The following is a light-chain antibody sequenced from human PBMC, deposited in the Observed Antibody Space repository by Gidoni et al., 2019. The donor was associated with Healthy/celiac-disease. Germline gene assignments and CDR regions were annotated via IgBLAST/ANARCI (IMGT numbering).Light chain of an antibody. CDR2: DAS. J-gene: IGKJ2*01. CDR1: HDISNY. V-gene: IGKV1-33*01. CDR3: QQYDNLPYT. Sequence: SSLPASIGDRVTLTCQASHDISNYLKWYQQEPGEAPKPLIYDASKVESGVTSMYSGSGSGTDFTFTISSRQPEGIATYYCQQYDNLPYTFGQXTKLEIK.